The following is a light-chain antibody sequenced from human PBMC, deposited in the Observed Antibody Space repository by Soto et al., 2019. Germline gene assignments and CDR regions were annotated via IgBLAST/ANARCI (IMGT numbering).Light chain of an antibody. CDR1: SSNIGAGYD. Sequence: QAVGTQPPSVSGAPGHRVTSSCTGSSSNIGAGYDVHWYQQLPGTAPKLLIYGNSNRPSGVPDRFSGSKSGTSASLAITGLQAEDEADYYCQSYDSSLRGVVFGGATKLTVL. V-gene: IGLV1-40*01. CDR2: GNS. J-gene: IGLJ2*01. CDR3: QSYDSSLRGVV.